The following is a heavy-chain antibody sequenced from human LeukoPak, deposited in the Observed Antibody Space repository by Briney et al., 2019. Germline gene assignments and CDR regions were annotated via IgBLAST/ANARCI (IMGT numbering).Heavy chain of an antibody. CDR1: GYTFTGYY. J-gene: IGHJ4*02. Sequence: GASVKVSCTASGYTFTGYYMHWVRQAPGQGLEWMGWINPNSGGTNYAQKFQGRVTMTRDTSISTAYMELSRLRSDDTAVYYCARAPRVGYYYDSSGYPEDYWGQGTLVTVSS. CDR2: INPNSGGT. V-gene: IGHV1-2*02. D-gene: IGHD3-22*01. CDR3: ARAPRVGYYYDSSGYPEDY.